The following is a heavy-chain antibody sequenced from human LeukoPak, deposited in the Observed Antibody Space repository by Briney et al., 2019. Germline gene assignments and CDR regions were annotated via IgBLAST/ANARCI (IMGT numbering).Heavy chain of an antibody. J-gene: IGHJ4*02. CDR2: TYYRSKWYY. CDR1: GDSFSSKNTA. Sequence: SQTLSLTCAISGDSFSSKNTAWNWLRQSPSRGLEWLGSTYYRSKWYYDYAVSVKSRITISPDTSKNQFSLHLNSVTPEDTALYYCASGSYYLGFNSWGQGTLVTVSS. CDR3: ASGSYYLGFNS. V-gene: IGHV6-1*01. D-gene: IGHD3-22*01.